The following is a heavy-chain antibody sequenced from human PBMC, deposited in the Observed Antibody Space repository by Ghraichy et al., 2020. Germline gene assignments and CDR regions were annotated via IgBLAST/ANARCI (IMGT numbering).Heavy chain of an antibody. V-gene: IGHV4-61*01. J-gene: IGHJ4*02. D-gene: IGHD3-10*01. Sequence: SETLSLTCTVSGGSVSSGTYYWSWIRQPPGKGLDWIGYIYYSGSTNYNPSLKSRVTISVDTSKNQFSLKLSSVTAADTAVYYCARSVLSDYYGSGFFDYWGQGTLVTVSS. CDR3: ARSVLSDYYGSGFFDY. CDR2: IYYSGST. CDR1: GGSVSSGTYY.